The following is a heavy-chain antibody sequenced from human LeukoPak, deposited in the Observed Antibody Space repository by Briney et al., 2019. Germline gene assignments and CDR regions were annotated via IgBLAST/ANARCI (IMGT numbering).Heavy chain of an antibody. CDR2: ITYGGTT. CDR1: GGSIRSSDYC. V-gene: IGHV4-39*01. CDR3: ARYVVYGSGKYYFDY. D-gene: IGHD3-10*01. Sequence: SETLSLTCFVSGGSIRSSDYCWSWIRQPPGKEVEWIATITYGGTTYYNPSLQSRVTISVDTSKNQSSLRLNSVTAADTAVYFCARYVVYGSGKYYFDYWGQGSLVTVSS. J-gene: IGHJ4*02.